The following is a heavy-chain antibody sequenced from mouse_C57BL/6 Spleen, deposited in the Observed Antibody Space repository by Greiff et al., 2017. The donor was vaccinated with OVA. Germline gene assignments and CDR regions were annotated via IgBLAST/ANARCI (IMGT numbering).Heavy chain of an antibody. Sequence: QVQLQQPGAELVKPGASVKLSCKASGYTFTSYWMHWVKQRPGRGLEWIGRIDPNSGGTKYNEKFKSKATLTVDKPSSTAYMQLSSLTSEDSAVYYCASEEANWDDYDAMDYWGQGTSVTVSS. CDR2: IDPNSGGT. D-gene: IGHD4-1*01. CDR1: GYTFTSYW. V-gene: IGHV1-72*01. J-gene: IGHJ4*01. CDR3: ASEEANWDDYDAMDY.